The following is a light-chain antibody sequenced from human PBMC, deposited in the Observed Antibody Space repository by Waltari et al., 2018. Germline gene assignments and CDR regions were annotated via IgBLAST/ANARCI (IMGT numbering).Light chain of an antibody. J-gene: IGLJ3*02. Sequence: NFMLTQPHSVSESPGRTVTISCTRSSGSIASTYGQWYQQRPGSAPTTVIYEDDQRPSGVPDRFSGSIDSSSNAASPTISGLKTEDEADYYCQSYHAGNPWVFGGGTRLTVV. CDR2: EDD. CDR3: QSYHAGNPWV. V-gene: IGLV6-57*03. CDR1: SGSIASTY.